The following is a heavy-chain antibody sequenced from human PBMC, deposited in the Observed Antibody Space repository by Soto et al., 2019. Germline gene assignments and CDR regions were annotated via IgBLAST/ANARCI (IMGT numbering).Heavy chain of an antibody. D-gene: IGHD2-21*01. CDR3: VHRILSRCGQLCFDY. Sequence: QITLKESGPTLVKPTQTLTLTCTFSGFSLRTTGVAVGWIRQPPGKALKWLALTYWDGDSRYSPSLQGRVTATQDPSRDRVVLTLTNMEPVNTATYCCVHRILSRCGQLCFDYWGRGILVTVSS. V-gene: IGHV2-5*02. J-gene: IGHJ4*02. CDR2: TYWDGDS. CDR1: GFSLRTTGVA.